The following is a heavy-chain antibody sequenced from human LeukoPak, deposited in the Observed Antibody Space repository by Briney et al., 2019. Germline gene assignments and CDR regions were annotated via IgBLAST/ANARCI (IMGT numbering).Heavy chain of an antibody. V-gene: IGHV3-49*04. Sequence: GGSLRLSCTASGFTFGDYAMSWVRQAPGKGLEWVGFIRSKAYGATTEYAASVKGRFTISRDDSKSIAYLQMNSLKTEDTAVYYCTRAPYGGNSLATYWGQGNLVTVSS. CDR3: TRAPYGGNSLATY. J-gene: IGHJ4*02. CDR1: GFTFGDYA. D-gene: IGHD4-23*01. CDR2: IRSKAYGATT.